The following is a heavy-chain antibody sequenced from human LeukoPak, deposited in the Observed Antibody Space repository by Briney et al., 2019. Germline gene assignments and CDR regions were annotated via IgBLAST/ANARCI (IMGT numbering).Heavy chain of an antibody. D-gene: IGHD3-22*01. CDR2: IYSGGTT. Sequence: GGSLRLSCAASGFTVSSNYMSWVRQAPGMGLEWVSVIYSGGTTYYADSVKGRFTISRDNSKNMLYLQMNSLRAEDTALYYCAKDSTYDSSGSPLDYWGQGTLVTVSS. J-gene: IGHJ4*02. V-gene: IGHV3-53*01. CDR1: GFTVSSNY. CDR3: AKDSTYDSSGSPLDY.